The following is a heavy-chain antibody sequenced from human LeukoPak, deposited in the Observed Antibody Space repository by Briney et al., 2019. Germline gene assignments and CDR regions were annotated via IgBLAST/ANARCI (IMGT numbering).Heavy chain of an antibody. CDR3: ARDPDVVVEPAAVRVDY. D-gene: IGHD2-2*01. J-gene: IGHJ4*02. CDR1: GYTFTAYY. CDR2: INPNTGGT. Sequence: GASVKVSCKASGYTFTAYYMHWVRQAPGQGLEWMGWINPNTGGTNYAQQFQGRVTMTRDTSFSTAYMDLNRLTSDDTAVYYCARDPDVVVEPAAVRVDYWGQGTLVTASS. V-gene: IGHV1-2*02.